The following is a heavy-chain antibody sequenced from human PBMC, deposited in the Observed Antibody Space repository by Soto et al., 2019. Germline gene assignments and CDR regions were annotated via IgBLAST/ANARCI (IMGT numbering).Heavy chain of an antibody. CDR3: AKDILAAGQNAFDI. CDR1: GFKFDDYA. CDR2: ISWSSDSI. V-gene: IGHV3-9*01. J-gene: IGHJ3*02. D-gene: IGHD6-13*01. Sequence: EVQLVESGGGLVQPGRSLRLPCVASGFKFDDYAMHWVRHVPGKGLEWVSGISWSSDSIGYADSVKGRLTISRDNAKNSLYLQMNSLRTEDTALYYCAKDILAAGQNAFDIWGQGTMVTVSS.